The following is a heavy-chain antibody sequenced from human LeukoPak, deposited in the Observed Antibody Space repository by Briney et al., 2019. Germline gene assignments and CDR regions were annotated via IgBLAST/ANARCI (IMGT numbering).Heavy chain of an antibody. V-gene: IGHV1-2*02. CDR3: ARGPVVAAFEYFQH. J-gene: IGHJ1*01. D-gene: IGHD2-15*01. Sequence: ASVKVSCKASGYTFTGYYMHWVRQAPGQGLEWMGWINPNSGGTNYAQKFRGRVTMTRDTSISTAYMELSRLRSDDTAVYYCARGPVVAAFEYFQHWGQGTLVTVSS. CDR2: INPNSGGT. CDR1: GYTFTGYY.